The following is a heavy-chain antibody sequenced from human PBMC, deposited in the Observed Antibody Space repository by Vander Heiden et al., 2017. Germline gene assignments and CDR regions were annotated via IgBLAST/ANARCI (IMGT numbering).Heavy chain of an antibody. V-gene: IGHV4-4*07. Sequence: QVQLPASGPGLVKPSETMSLTCTVSGGSISSYSWSWIRQPAGTGLEWLRRIYTSGSTNYNPALKSRITMTVETAKNQFSLKLSSVTAADTAVYYCAGYCRGGSCRSESDYWGQGTLVTVSS. CDR3: AGYCRGGSCRSESDY. J-gene: IGHJ4*02. CDR1: GGSISSYS. D-gene: IGHD2-15*01. CDR2: IYTSGST.